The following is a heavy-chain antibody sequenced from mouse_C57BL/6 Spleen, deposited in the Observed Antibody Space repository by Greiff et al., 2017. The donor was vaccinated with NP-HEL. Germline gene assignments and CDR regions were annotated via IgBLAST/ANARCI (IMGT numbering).Heavy chain of an antibody. Sequence: EVQRVESGGGLVQPGGSLKLSCAASGFTFSDYYMYWVRQTPEKRLEWVAYISNGGGSTYYPDTVKGRFTISRDNAKNTLYLQMSRLKSEDTAMYYCARHALYGNGYFDVWGTGTTVTVSS. CDR1: GFTFSDYY. D-gene: IGHD2-1*01. CDR3: ARHALYGNGYFDV. J-gene: IGHJ1*03. V-gene: IGHV5-12*01. CDR2: ISNGGGST.